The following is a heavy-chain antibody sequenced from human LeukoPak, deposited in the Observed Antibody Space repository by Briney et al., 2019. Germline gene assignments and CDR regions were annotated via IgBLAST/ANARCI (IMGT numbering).Heavy chain of an antibody. V-gene: IGHV3-66*01. J-gene: IGHJ4*02. CDR2: IYSGGNT. CDR3: VYGDFVRTVNYFDY. CDR1: GFTFSSYW. Sequence: GGSLRLSCAASGFTFSSYWMSWVRQAPGKGLEGVSVIYSGGNTYYADSAEGRFTISRDNSKNSLFLQMTSLRAEDTALYYCVYGDFVRTVNYFDYWGQGTLVTVSS. D-gene: IGHD4-17*01.